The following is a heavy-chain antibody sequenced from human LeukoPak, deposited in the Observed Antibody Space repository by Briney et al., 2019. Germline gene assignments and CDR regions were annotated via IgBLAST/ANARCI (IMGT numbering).Heavy chain of an antibody. CDR2: IIPLFGTA. CDR1: GGTFSSYA. Sequence: GSSVKVSCKASGGTFSSYAVSWVRQAPGQGLEWMGGIIPLFGTAKFAQKFQGRVTITRNTSISTAYMELSSLRSEDTAVYYCARKGIYYDSSGPYNWFDPWGQGTLVTVSS. D-gene: IGHD3-22*01. CDR3: ARKGIYYDSSGPYNWFDP. V-gene: IGHV1-69*05. J-gene: IGHJ5*02.